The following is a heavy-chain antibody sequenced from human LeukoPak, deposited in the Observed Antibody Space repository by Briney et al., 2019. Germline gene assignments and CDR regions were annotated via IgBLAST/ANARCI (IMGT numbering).Heavy chain of an antibody. V-gene: IGHV1-18*01. Sequence: ASVKLSCKASGYNFASFDINWVRQAPGQGLEWMGWISTYNGNTNYAQKVQGRVTMTTDTSTSTAYMELRSLRSDDTAIYFCAISSNYPTSQYAGNDAFDIWGQGTKATVP. D-gene: IGHD4/OR15-4a*01. CDR2: ISTYNGNT. J-gene: IGHJ3*02. CDR3: AISSNYPTSQYAGNDAFDI. CDR1: GYNFASFD.